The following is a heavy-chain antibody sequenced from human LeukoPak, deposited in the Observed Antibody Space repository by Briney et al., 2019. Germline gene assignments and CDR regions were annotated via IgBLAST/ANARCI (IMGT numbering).Heavy chain of an antibody. J-gene: IGHJ4*02. CDR1: GFTFSSYA. CDR3: AKDFESRTYYYDSSGSSLFDY. V-gene: IGHV3-23*01. D-gene: IGHD3-22*01. CDR2: ISGSGGST. Sequence: GGSLGLSCAASGFTFSSYAMSWVRQAPGKGLEWVSAISGSGGSTYYADSVKGRFTISRDNSKNTLYLQMNSLRAEDTAVYYCAKDFESRTYYYDSSGSSLFDYWGQGTLVTVSS.